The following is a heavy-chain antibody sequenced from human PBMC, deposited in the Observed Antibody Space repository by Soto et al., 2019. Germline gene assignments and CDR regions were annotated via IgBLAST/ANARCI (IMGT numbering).Heavy chain of an antibody. CDR2: INPSGGST. CDR1: GYTFTSYY. Sequence: ASVKVSCKASGYTFTSYYMHWVRQAPGQGLEWMGIINPSGGSTSYAQKFQGRVTMTRDTSTSTVYMELSSLRSEDTAVYHCARVYCSGGSCYWFDPWGQGTLVTVSS. D-gene: IGHD2-15*01. J-gene: IGHJ5*02. CDR3: ARVYCSGGSCYWFDP. V-gene: IGHV1-46*01.